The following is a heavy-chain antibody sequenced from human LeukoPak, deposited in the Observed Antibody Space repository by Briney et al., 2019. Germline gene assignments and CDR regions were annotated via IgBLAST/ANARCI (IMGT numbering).Heavy chain of an antibody. CDR1: GYTFTSYG. Sequence: ASVKVSCKASGYTFTSYGISWVRQAPGQGLERMGWISAYNGNTNYAQKLQGRVTMTTDTSTSTAYMELRSLRSDDTAVYYCARDPDYDILTGWGYYYYGMDVWGQGTTVTVSS. CDR3: ARDPDYDILTGWGYYYYGMDV. J-gene: IGHJ6*02. V-gene: IGHV1-18*01. D-gene: IGHD3-9*01. CDR2: ISAYNGNT.